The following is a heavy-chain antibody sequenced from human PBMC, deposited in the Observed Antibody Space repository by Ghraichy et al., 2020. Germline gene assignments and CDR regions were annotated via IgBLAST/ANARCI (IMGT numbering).Heavy chain of an antibody. CDR3: ARHPEAENWFDS. J-gene: IGHJ5*01. V-gene: IGHV4-39*01. CDR1: GGSISISNYY. CDR2: VHYSGRT. Sequence: ESLNISCTVSGGSISISNYYWDWIRQPPGKGLEWIGNVHYSGRTYYKSSLESRVSFSVDTSRNQFSLRLNSVTAADTAVYYCARHPEAENWFDSWGQGTLVTVSS. D-gene: IGHD6-19*01.